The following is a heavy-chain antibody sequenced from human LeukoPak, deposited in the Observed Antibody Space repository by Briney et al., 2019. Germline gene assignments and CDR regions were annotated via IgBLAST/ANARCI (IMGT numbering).Heavy chain of an antibody. CDR1: GFTFSNHG. J-gene: IGHJ2*01. D-gene: IGHD1-1*01. V-gene: IGHV3-23*01. CDR2: ISANSFYT. Sequence: AGGSLRLSCAASGFTFSNHGMSWVRQAPGKGLEWVSSISANSFYTYYADSVKGRFTVSGDNSKNTLYLQMNNMAAEDTAVYFCAKIGVSGSWFFDLWGRGTLLSVSS. CDR3: AKIGVSGSWFFDL.